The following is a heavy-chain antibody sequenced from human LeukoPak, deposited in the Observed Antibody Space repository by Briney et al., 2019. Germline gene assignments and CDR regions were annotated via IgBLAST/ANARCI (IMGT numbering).Heavy chain of an antibody. V-gene: IGHV4-30-4*01. CDR1: GGSISSGDYY. Sequence: NPSQTLSLTCTVSGGSISSGDYYWSWIRQPPGKGLEWIGYIYYSGSTYYNPSLKSRVTISVDTAKNQFSLKLSSVTAADTAVYYCARVIVRGYSYGYGPDYFDYWGQGTLVTVSS. CDR3: ARVIVRGYSYGYGPDYFDY. D-gene: IGHD5-18*01. CDR2: IYYSGST. J-gene: IGHJ4*02.